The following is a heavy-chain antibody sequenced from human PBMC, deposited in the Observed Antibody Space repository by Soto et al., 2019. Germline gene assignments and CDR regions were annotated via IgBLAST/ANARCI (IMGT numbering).Heavy chain of an antibody. J-gene: IGHJ1*01. CDR3: ASAAVATRCFEF. CDR2: IYYSGST. Sequence: SETLSLTCTVSGDSISGNGYYWSWIRQHPGKGLEWIGYIYYSGSTYYNPSLKSRVTISLDTSKKQFSLKLSYVTAADTAVYYCASAAVATRCFEFWGQGALVTVSS. D-gene: IGHD6-6*01. V-gene: IGHV4-31*03. CDR1: GDSISGNGYY.